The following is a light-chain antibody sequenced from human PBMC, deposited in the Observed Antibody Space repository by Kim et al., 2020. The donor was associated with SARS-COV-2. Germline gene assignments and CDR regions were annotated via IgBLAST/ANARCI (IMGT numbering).Light chain of an antibody. CDR2: RNN. V-gene: IGLV10-54*01. J-gene: IGLJ3*02. CDR3: SAWDSGLSAWV. Sequence: QAVLTQPPSVSKDLRQTATLTCTGNSNNVGYQGAAWLQQHQGHPPKLLSYRNNNRPSGISERFSASRSVNTASLTITGLQPEDEADYYCSAWDSGLSAWVFGGGTKVTVL. CDR1: SNNVGYQG.